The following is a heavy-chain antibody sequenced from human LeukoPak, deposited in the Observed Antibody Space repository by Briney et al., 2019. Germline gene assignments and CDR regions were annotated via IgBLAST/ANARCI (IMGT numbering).Heavy chain of an antibody. V-gene: IGHV4-39*01. J-gene: IGHJ4*02. Sequence: SETLSLTCTVSGGSISSSSYYWGWIRQPPEKGLEWIGSIYYSGSTYYNPSLKSRVTISVDTSKNQFSLKLSSVTAADTAVYYCARIPVRIAAAGFDYWGQGTLVTVSS. CDR3: ARIPVRIAAAGFDY. CDR2: IYYSGST. CDR1: GGSISSSSYY. D-gene: IGHD6-13*01.